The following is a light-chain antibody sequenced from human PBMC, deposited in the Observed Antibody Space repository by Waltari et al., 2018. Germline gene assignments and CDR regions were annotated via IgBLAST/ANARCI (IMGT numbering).Light chain of an antibody. V-gene: IGLV2-14*01. CDR1: SSDVVGNNY. CDR2: EVS. J-gene: IGLJ1*01. Sequence: QSALTQPASVSGSPGQSITISCTGTSSDVVGNNYVSRYQQPPGKAPKLIIYEVSNRPSGVSNRFSGSKSGNTASLTISGLQAEDEADYYCSSYTSSSTPCVFGTGTKVTVL. CDR3: SSYTSSSTPCV.